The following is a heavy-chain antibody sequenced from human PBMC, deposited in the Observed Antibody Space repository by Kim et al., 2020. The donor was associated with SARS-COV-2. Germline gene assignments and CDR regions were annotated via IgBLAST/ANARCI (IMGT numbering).Heavy chain of an antibody. Sequence: SETLSLTCTVSGGSITSGGYYWSWIRQHPGKGLEWIGYSYHSGTTYYNPSLKSRVTISVDTSKNQFSLKLNSVTAADTAVYYCARDRTGWYGMDVWGQGTTVTVSS. J-gene: IGHJ6*02. V-gene: IGHV4-31*03. CDR2: SYHSGTT. D-gene: IGHD2-2*01. CDR1: GGSITSGGYY. CDR3: ARDRTGWYGMDV.